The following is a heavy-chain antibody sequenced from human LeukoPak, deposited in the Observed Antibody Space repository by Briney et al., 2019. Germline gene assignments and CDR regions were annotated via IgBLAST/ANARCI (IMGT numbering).Heavy chain of an antibody. J-gene: IGHJ4*02. V-gene: IGHV1-2*02. CDR1: GHTFTDYY. CDR3: ARVSRFYYDSSGDFDY. Sequence: VASVKVSCKASGHTFTDYYMHWVRRAPGQGLEWMGWITPNSGATKYAQKFRGRVSMTRDTSINTAYMELSRLRSDDTAIYYCARVSRFYYDSSGDFDYWGQGTLVTVSS. CDR2: ITPNSGAT. D-gene: IGHD3-22*01.